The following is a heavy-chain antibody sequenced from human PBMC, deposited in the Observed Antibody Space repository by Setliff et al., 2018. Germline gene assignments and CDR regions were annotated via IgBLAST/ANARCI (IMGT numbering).Heavy chain of an antibody. CDR2: IKQDGSEE. D-gene: IGHD3-16*01. CDR1: GFTLSTYW. CDR3: ARGLGKGTVDY. J-gene: IGHJ4*02. V-gene: IGHV3-7*03. Sequence: GGSLRLSCVASGFTLSTYWMNWVRQAPGKGLEWVAHIKQDGSEEYYVDSVKGRFTISRDNAKNSLFLQMDSLRVEDTAVYYCARGLGKGTVDYWGQGTLVTVSS.